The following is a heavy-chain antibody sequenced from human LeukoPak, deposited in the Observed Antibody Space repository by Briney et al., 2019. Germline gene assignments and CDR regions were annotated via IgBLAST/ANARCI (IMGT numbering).Heavy chain of an antibody. CDR2: ISYDGSNK. J-gene: IGHJ4*02. CDR1: GFTFSSYA. CDR3: AREEVATAHFDY. D-gene: IGHD5-12*01. Sequence: GRSLRLSYAASGFTFSSYAMHWVRQAPGKGLEWVAVISYDGSNKYYADSVKGRFTISRDNSKNTLYLQMNSLRAEDTAVYYCAREEVATAHFDYWGQGTLVTVSS. V-gene: IGHV3-30-3*01.